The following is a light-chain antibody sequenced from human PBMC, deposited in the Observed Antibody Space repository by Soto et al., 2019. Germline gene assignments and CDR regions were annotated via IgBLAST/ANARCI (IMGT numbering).Light chain of an antibody. Sequence: QSVLTQPPSVSAAPGQKVTISCSGSSFNIGNNDVSWYQQLPGTAPKLLIHETGKRPSGIPDRFSGSKSGTSATLDITGLQTGDEADYYCGTWYTSLSGYVFGAGTKVTVL. V-gene: IGLV1-51*01. J-gene: IGLJ1*01. CDR3: GTWYTSLSGYV. CDR1: SFNIGNND. CDR2: ETG.